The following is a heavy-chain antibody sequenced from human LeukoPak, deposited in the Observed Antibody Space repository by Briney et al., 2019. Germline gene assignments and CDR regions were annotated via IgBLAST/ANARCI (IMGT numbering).Heavy chain of an antibody. J-gene: IGHJ4*02. CDR2: INHSGST. V-gene: IGHV4-34*01. CDR3: ARSLVVVAANAAFDY. CDR1: GFTFSSYA. D-gene: IGHD2-15*01. Sequence: GSLRLSCAASGFTFSSYAMSWIRQPPGKGLEWIGEINHSGSTNYNPSLKSRVTISVDTSKNQFSLKLSSVTAADTAVYYCARSLVVVAANAAFDYWGQGTLVTVSS.